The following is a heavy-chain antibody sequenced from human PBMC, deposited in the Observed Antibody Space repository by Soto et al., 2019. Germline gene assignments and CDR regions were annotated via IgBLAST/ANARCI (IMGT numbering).Heavy chain of an antibody. CDR2: INPNSGGT. CDR3: ARVKNQNWDNWFDP. Sequence: GASVKVSCKASGYTFTGYYMHWVRQAPGQGLEWMGWINPNSGGTNYAQKFQGWVTMTRDTSISTAYMELSRLRSDDTAVYYCARVKNQNWDNWFDPWGQGTLVTVSS. J-gene: IGHJ5*02. D-gene: IGHD7-27*01. V-gene: IGHV1-2*04. CDR1: GYTFTGYY.